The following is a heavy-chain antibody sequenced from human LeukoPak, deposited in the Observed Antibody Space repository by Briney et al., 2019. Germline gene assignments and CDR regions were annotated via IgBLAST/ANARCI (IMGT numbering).Heavy chain of an antibody. CDR1: GFIFSSYS. V-gene: IGHV3-21*01. D-gene: IGHD5-12*01. Sequence: GGSLRLSCAASGFIFSSYSMNWVRQAPGEGLEWVSFISSSSSYIYYADSMKGRFTISRDNAKNSLYRQMNSLRAEDTAVYYCARGGGVATSLYYWGQGTLVTVSS. CDR3: ARGGGVATSLYY. J-gene: IGHJ4*02. CDR2: ISSSSSYI.